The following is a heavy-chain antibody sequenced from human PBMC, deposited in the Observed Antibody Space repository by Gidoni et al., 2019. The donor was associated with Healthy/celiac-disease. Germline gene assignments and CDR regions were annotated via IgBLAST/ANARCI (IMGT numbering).Heavy chain of an antibody. CDR1: GSSFTSYW. CDR2: IYPGDSDT. V-gene: IGHV5-51*01. D-gene: IGHD5-18*01. CDR3: ARHKGYSYGYGFWFDP. Sequence: EVQLVQSGAEVKKPGESLKISCKGSGSSFTSYWIGWVRQMPGKGLEWMGTIYPGDSDTRYSPSFQGQVTISADKSISTAYLQWSSLKASDTAMYYCARHKGYSYGYGFWFDPWGQGTLVTVSS. J-gene: IGHJ5*02.